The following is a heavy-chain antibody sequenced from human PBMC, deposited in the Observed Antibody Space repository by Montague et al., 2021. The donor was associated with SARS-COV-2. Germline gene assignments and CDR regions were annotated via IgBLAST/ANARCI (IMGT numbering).Heavy chain of an antibody. V-gene: IGHV4-31*03. CDR1: GGSISSGGYY. CDR3: ARVHIVVVTAMRYFDL. J-gene: IGHJ2*01. CDR2: IYYSGST. D-gene: IGHD2-21*02. Sequence: TLSLTRTVSGGSISSGGYYWSWIRQYPGKGLEWIGYIYYSGSTYYXPSLKSRVTISVDTSKNQFSLELSSVTAADTAVYYCARVHIVVVTAMRYFDLWGRGTLVTVSS.